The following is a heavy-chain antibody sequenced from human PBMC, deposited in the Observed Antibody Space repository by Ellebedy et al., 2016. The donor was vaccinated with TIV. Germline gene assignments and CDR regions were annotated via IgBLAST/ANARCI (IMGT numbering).Heavy chain of an antibody. D-gene: IGHD3-9*01. J-gene: IGHJ4*02. CDR2: IKQDGSEK. V-gene: IGHV3-7*03. CDR3: ARVTDHILTGPGDY. Sequence: GESLKISCAASGFTFSSYWMNWVRQAPGKGLEWVANIKQDGSEKYYVDSVKGRFTISRDNAKNSLYLQMNSLRAEDTAVYYCARVTDHILTGPGDYWGQGTLVTVSS. CDR1: GFTFSSYW.